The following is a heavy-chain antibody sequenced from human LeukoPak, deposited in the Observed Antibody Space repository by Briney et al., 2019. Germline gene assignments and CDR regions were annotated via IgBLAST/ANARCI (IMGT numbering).Heavy chain of an antibody. J-gene: IGHJ6*02. CDR3: AKLSIATTSVDYYYYYGMDV. CDR1: GGSISSYY. D-gene: IGHD6-6*01. Sequence: PSETLSLTCTVSGGSISSYYWSWIRQPPGKGLEWIGYIYYSGSTNYNPSLKSRVTISVDTSKNQFSLKLSSVTAADTAVYYCAKLSIATTSVDYYYYYGMDVWGQGTTVTVSS. CDR2: IYYSGST. V-gene: IGHV4-59*01.